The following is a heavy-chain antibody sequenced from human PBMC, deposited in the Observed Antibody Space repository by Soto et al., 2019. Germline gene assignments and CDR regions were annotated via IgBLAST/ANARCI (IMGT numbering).Heavy chain of an antibody. Sequence: EVQLVESGGGLVKPGGSLRLSCAASGFTFSNAWMSWVRQAPGKGLEWVGRIKSKTDGGTTDYAAPVKGRFTISRDDSKNTLYLQMNSLKTEDTAVYYCTTLVGSWALFDYWGQGTLVTVSS. CDR1: GFTFSNAW. CDR2: IKSKTDGGTT. D-gene: IGHD3-10*01. CDR3: TTLVGSWALFDY. V-gene: IGHV3-15*01. J-gene: IGHJ4*02.